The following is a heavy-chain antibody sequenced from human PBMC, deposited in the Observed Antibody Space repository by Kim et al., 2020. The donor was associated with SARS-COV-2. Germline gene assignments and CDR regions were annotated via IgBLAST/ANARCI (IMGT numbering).Heavy chain of an antibody. CDR2: IYYSGST. D-gene: IGHD4-17*01. CDR1: GGSISSSSYY. J-gene: IGHJ3*02. CDR3: ASSPPNDYGELGAFDI. V-gene: IGHV4-39*01. Sequence: SETLSLTCTVSGGSISSSSYYWGWIRQPPGKGLEWIGSIYYSGSTYYNPSLKSRVTISVDTSKNQFSLKLSSVTAADTAVYYCASSPPNDYGELGAFDIWGQGTMVTVSS.